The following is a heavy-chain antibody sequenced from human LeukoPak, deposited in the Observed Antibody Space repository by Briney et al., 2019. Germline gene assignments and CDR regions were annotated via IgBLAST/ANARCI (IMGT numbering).Heavy chain of an antibody. J-gene: IGHJ3*02. CDR3: AKDATTGFAFDI. D-gene: IGHD4-11*01. CDR1: GFTFSSYA. CDR2: ISYDGSNK. V-gene: IGHV3-30-3*01. Sequence: PGRSLRLSCAASGFTFSSYAMHWVRQAPGKGLEWVAVISYDGSNKYYADSVKGRFTISRDNSKNSLYLQMNSLRTEDTALYYCAKDATTGFAFDIWGQGTMVTVSS.